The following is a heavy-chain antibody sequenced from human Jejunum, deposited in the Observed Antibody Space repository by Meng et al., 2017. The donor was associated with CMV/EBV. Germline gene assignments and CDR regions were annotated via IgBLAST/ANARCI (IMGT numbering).Heavy chain of an antibody. J-gene: IGHJ4*02. V-gene: IGHV1-2*02. CDR1: GYTFTGYY. D-gene: IGHD6-13*01. Sequence: LVQCGAEVQKPGDSVKVSCNTSGYTFTGYYIHWVRQAPGQGLEWMGWINPNSGGTNYAQKFQGRVTMTRDTSISTAYMELSRLRSDDTAVYYCARDGWREASAGKIEFWGQGTLVTVSS. CDR2: INPNSGGT. CDR3: ARDGWREASAGKIEF.